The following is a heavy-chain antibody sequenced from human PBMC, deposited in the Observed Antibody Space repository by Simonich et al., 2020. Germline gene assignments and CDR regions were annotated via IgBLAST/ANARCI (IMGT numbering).Heavy chain of an antibody. CDR3: ARGKGWKNAFDI. CDR1: GGSFSGYY. J-gene: IGHJ3*02. CDR2: SNHSGST. V-gene: IGHV4-34*01. D-gene: IGHD1-1*01. Sequence: QVQLQQWGAGLLKPSETLSLTCAVYGGSFSGYYWSWIRQPPGKGLEWSGESNHSGSTNYNPSLKGRVTISVDTSKNQFSLKLSAVTAADTAVYYCARGKGWKNAFDIWGQGTMVTVSS.